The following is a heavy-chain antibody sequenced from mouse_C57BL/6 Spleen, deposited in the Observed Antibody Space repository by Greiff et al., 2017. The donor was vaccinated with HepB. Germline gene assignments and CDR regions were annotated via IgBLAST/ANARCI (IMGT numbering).Heavy chain of an antibody. CDR3: ARRTEAMDY. CDR2: INPSTGGT. J-gene: IGHJ4*01. V-gene: IGHV1-42*01. CDR1: GYSFTGYY. Sequence: EVKLQESGPELVKPGASVKISCKASGYSFTGYYMNWVKQSPEKSLEWIGEINPSTGGTTYNQKFKAKATLTVDKSSSTAYMQLKSLTSEDSAVYYCARRTEAMDYWGQGTSVTVSS.